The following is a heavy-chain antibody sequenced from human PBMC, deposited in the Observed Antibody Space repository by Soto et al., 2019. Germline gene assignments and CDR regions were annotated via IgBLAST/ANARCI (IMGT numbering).Heavy chain of an antibody. J-gene: IGHJ5*02. CDR2: VSYSGSA. CDR1: GVAINSYS. V-gene: IGHV4-59*01. Sequence: SETLSLTCTVSGVAINSYSWSWIRQPPGKGLEWIGYVSYSGSADYSPSLKSRVTISLNKSKNQVSLKVRSVTAADTAVYYCARDYKWIDLWGQGTLVTVSS. D-gene: IGHD3-10*01. CDR3: ARDYKWIDL.